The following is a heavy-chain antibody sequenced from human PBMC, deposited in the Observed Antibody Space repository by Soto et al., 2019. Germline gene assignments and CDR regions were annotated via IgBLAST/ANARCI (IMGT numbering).Heavy chain of an antibody. Sequence: SETLSLTCTVSGGSVNNISDYWSWVRQPPGKGLEWIGYIYYSGSADYNPSLGSRVTISLDTSKNQFSLKLSSVTTADTAVYYCARHGGYYFDYWGQGAPVTVSS. CDR2: IYYSGSA. D-gene: IGHD3-16*01. V-gene: IGHV4-61*01. CDR1: GGSVNNISDY. CDR3: ARHGGYYFDY. J-gene: IGHJ4*02.